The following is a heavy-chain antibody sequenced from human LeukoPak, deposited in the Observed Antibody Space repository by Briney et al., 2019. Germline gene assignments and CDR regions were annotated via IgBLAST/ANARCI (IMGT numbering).Heavy chain of an antibody. CDR1: GFTFSSYG. D-gene: IGHD6-13*01. CDR3: ARDLRQLVRRFDHYYVDMDV. J-gene: IGHJ6*02. CDR2: IWSDGSNK. V-gene: IGHV3-33*01. Sequence: GGSLSPSRAASGFTFSSYGMHWVRQAPGKGLEWVAVIWSDGSNKYYVDSLKGRFTISRDNSKSTLHLQMDSLRAEDTAVYYCARDLRQLVRRFDHYYVDMDVWGQGTTVTVSS.